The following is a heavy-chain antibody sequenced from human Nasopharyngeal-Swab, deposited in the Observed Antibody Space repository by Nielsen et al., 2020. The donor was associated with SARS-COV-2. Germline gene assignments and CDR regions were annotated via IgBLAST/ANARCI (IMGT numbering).Heavy chain of an antibody. V-gene: IGHV4-59*01. CDR2: IYYSGST. J-gene: IGHJ4*02. D-gene: IGHD7-27*01. CDR3: ASGLNWVTGED. Sequence: WIRQPPGKGLEWIGYIYYSGSTNYNPSLKSRVTISVDTSKNQFSLKLSSVTAADPAVYYCASGLNWVTGEDWGKGKRVTVSS.